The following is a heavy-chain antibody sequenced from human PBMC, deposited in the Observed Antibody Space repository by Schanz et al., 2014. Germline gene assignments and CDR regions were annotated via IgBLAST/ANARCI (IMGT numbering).Heavy chain of an antibody. Sequence: EVQLVESGGGLVQPGGSLRLSCAASGFTFSSYWMHWVRQVPGKGLEWVSAINTGVNTYYADSVRGRFTMSRDNSKNTLYLQMNSLRAGDAAVYYCARAGYDADNWFDPWGQGTLVTVSS. V-gene: IGHV3-74*01. D-gene: IGHD2-2*01. CDR3: ARAGYDADNWFDP. CDR1: GFTFSSYW. CDR2: INTGVNT. J-gene: IGHJ5*02.